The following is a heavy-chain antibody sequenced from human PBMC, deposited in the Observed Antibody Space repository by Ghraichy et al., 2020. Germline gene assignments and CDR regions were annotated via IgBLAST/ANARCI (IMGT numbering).Heavy chain of an antibody. CDR3: SRELVSGENGFGFDY. Sequence: GESLNISCAASGFTFSFYSMNWVRQAPGKGLEWVSYISSGSNTIHYADSVKGRFTISRDNAKNSLYLQMNSLRDEDTAVYYCSRELVSGENGFGFDYWGQGTLVTVSS. J-gene: IGHJ4*02. CDR1: GFTFSFYS. CDR2: ISSGSNTI. V-gene: IGHV3-48*02. D-gene: IGHD1-14*01.